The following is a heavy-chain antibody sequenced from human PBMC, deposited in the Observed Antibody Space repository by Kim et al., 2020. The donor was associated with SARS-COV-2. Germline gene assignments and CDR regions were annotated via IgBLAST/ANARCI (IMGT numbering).Heavy chain of an antibody. J-gene: IGHJ4*02. Sequence: APVKGRFTISRDDSKNTLYLQMNSLKSEDTALYYCTTGWGLWSGSYYFDYWGQGTLVTVSS. V-gene: IGHV3-15*01. D-gene: IGHD1-26*01. CDR3: TTGWGLWSGSYYFDY.